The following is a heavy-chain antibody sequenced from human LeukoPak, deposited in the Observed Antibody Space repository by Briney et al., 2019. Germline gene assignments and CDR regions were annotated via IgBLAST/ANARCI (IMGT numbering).Heavy chain of an antibody. V-gene: IGHV3-21*01. D-gene: IGHD4-23*01. J-gene: IGHJ4*02. Sequence: GGSLRLSCAASGFTFSSYSMNWVRQAPGKGLEWVSSITGSSSYIHYADSVKGRFTISRDNAKNTLYLQMNSLRVEDTAVYYCARGRPHGNDYWGQGTLVTVSS. CDR1: GFTFSSYS. CDR3: ARGRPHGNDY. CDR2: ITGSSSYI.